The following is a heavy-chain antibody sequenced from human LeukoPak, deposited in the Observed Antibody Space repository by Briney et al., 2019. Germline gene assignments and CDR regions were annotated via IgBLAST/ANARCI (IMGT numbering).Heavy chain of an antibody. D-gene: IGHD6-19*01. V-gene: IGHV3-23*01. Sequence: PGGSLRLSCAASGFTFSSYGMSWVRQAPGKGLEWVSSISPGGGSRYHADSVRGRLTISRDNSRSILSLQMNSLRIEDTAIYYCAKGQWLTYSNDYWGQGAMVTVSS. CDR3: AKGQWLTYSNDY. CDR1: GFTFSSYG. J-gene: IGHJ4*02. CDR2: ISPGGGSR.